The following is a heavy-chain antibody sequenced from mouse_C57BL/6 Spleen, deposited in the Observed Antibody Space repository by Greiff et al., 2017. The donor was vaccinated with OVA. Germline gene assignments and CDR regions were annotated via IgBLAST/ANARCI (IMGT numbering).Heavy chain of an antibody. CDR2: IDPANGNT. Sequence: VHVKQSVAELVRPGASVKLSCTASGFNIKNTYMHWVKQRPEQGLEWIGRIDPANGNTKYAPKFQGKATITADTSSNTAYLQLSSLTSEDTTIYYCAGDGSSYWYFDVWGTGTTVTVSS. CDR1: GFNIKNTY. CDR3: AGDGSSYWYFDV. J-gene: IGHJ1*03. V-gene: IGHV14-3*01. D-gene: IGHD1-1*01.